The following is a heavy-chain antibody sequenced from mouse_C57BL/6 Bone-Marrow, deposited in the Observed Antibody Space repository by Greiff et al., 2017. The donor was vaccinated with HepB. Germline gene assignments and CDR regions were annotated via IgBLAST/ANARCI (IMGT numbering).Heavy chain of an antibody. J-gene: IGHJ3*01. CDR2: IDPNSGGT. CDR1: GYTFTSYW. V-gene: IGHV1-72*01. CDR3: ARWDYCKEFAY. D-gene: IGHD2-1*01. Sequence: QVQLQQPGAELVKPGASVKLSCKASGYTFTSYWMHWVKQRPGRGLEWIGRIDPNSGGTKYNEKFKGKATLTVDKPSSTAYMRLSSLTSEDSAVCYCARWDYCKEFAYWGQGTLVTVSA.